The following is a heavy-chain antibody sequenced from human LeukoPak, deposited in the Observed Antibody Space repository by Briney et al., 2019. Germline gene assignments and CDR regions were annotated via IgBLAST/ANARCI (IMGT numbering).Heavy chain of an antibody. V-gene: IGHV4-4*07. CDR2: INTSGNT. Sequence: SETLSLTCTVSGGSISNYYWSWIRQPAGKGLEWIGRINTSGNTNYNPSLKSRVTMSVDTTKTQVSLKLSSLTAADTAVYYCAREKDYGDSRGLDPWGQGTLVTVSS. J-gene: IGHJ5*02. D-gene: IGHD4-17*01. CDR3: AREKDYGDSRGLDP. CDR1: GGSISNYY.